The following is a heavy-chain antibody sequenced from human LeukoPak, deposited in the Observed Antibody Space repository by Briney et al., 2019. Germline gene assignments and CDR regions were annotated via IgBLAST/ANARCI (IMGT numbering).Heavy chain of an antibody. J-gene: IGHJ4*02. V-gene: IGHV3-23*01. Sequence: GGSLRLSCAASGFTFSTYAMNWVRQAPGKGLEWVSTISDSGYTTYYADSVKSRFTISRDNSKNTLYLQINGLRAEDTAVYYCAKRSSAMCFDYWGQGTLVTVSS. D-gene: IGHD6-6*01. CDR2: ISDSGYTT. CDR1: GFTFSTYA. CDR3: AKRSSAMCFDY.